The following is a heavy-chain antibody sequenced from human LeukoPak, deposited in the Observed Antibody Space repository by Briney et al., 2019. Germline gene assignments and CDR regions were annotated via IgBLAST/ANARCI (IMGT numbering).Heavy chain of an antibody. D-gene: IGHD6-19*01. CDR3: AREAVALRYYFDY. CDR2: ISSSSSYI. Sequence: GGSLRLSCAASGFTFSSYSMNWVRQAPGKGLEWVSSISSSSSYIYYADSVKGRFTISRDNAKNSLYLQMNSLRAEDTAVYYCAREAVALRYYFDYWGQGTLVTVSS. J-gene: IGHJ4*02. V-gene: IGHV3-21*01. CDR1: GFTFSSYS.